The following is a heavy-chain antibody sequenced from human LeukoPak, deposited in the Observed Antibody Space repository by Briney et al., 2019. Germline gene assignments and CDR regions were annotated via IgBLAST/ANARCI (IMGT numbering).Heavy chain of an antibody. J-gene: IGHJ4*02. Sequence: ASVTVSYKASGYTFTHYYMHWVRQAPGQGLEWMGWINPNSGGTNYAQKPQGRVTMTSDTSISTAYMELSRLRSDDTAVYYCAREGYIVVVPAARGFDYWGQGTLVTVSS. V-gene: IGHV1-2*02. D-gene: IGHD2-2*01. CDR1: GYTFTHYY. CDR3: AREGYIVVVPAARGFDY. CDR2: INPNSGGT.